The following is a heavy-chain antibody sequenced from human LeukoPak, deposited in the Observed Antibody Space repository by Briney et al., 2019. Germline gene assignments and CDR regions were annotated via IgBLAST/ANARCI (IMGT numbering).Heavy chain of an antibody. CDR1: GFISDDYG. V-gene: IGHV3-74*01. Sequence: GGSLRLSCAASGFISDDYGMSWVRQAPGKGLVWVSFINPDGSTTNYADSVKGRFTISRDNAKNALYLQMNSLRAEDTAVYYCAKDLHYGSADYWGQGTLATVSS. J-gene: IGHJ4*02. D-gene: IGHD3-10*01. CDR3: AKDLHYGSADY. CDR2: INPDGSTT.